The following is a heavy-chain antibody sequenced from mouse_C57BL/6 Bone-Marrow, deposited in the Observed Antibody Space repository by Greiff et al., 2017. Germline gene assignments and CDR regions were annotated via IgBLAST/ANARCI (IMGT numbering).Heavy chain of an antibody. CDR1: GYTFTSYG. CDR2: IYPRSGNT. Sequence: QVQLQQSGAELARPGASVKLSCKASGYTFTSYGISWVKQRTGQGLEWIGEIYPRSGNTYYNEKLKGKATLTVDKSSSTAYMELRSLTSEDSAVYFCARTLPLPCYGSSLFDYWGQGTLVTVSA. V-gene: IGHV1-81*01. D-gene: IGHD1-1*01. CDR3: ARTLPLPCYGSSLFDY. J-gene: IGHJ3*01.